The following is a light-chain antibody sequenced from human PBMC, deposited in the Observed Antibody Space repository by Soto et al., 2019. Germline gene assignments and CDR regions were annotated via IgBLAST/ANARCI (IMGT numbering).Light chain of an antibody. CDR1: QSVGRN. J-gene: IGKJ4*01. CDR3: QQYHDWPTLT. V-gene: IGKV3-15*01. Sequence: DIVMTQSPATLSVSPGERVTLSCRAIQSVGRNVAWYQQRPGQAPRLLISGASTRATGIPARFSGSGSGTEFTLTISSLQSEDFAVYHCQQYHDWPTLTFGGVTTVEIK. CDR2: GAS.